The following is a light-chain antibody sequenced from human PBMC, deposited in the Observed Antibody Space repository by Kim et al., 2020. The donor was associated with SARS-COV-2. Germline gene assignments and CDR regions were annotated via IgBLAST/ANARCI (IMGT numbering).Light chain of an antibody. CDR1: QSITNNF. CDR3: QQYYASPET. CDR2: GAS. V-gene: IGKV3-20*01. Sequence: SPGERATLSCRASQSITNNFLAWYQQKPGQAPRLLIYGASSRATGIPDRFSGSGSGTDFTLTVSRLEPEDFAVYYCQQYYASPETFGQGTKVDIK. J-gene: IGKJ1*01.